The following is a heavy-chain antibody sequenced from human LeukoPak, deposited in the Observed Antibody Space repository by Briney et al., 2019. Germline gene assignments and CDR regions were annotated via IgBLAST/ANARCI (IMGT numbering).Heavy chain of an antibody. CDR1: GFTFDDYA. Sequence: GGSLRLSCAASGFTFDDYAMHWVRQAPGKGLEWVTGISWNSGSIGYADSVKGRFTISRDNAKNSLYLQMNSLRAEDMALYYCAKDITPRYDSSGYQGSYFDYWGQGTLVTVSS. J-gene: IGHJ4*02. CDR3: AKDITPRYDSSGYQGSYFDY. D-gene: IGHD3-22*01. CDR2: ISWNSGSI. V-gene: IGHV3-9*03.